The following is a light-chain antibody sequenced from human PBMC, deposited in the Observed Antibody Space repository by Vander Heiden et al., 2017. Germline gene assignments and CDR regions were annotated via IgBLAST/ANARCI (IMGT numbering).Light chain of an antibody. CDR3: HQYNSSPWT. CDR2: KAS. J-gene: IGKJ1*01. CDR1: QSISSW. Sequence: DIQMTQSASTLSASVGHRVTITCRASQSISSWLAWYQQKPGKAPKLLIQKASSLESGVPSRFSGSGSGTEFTLTITTLQPDDFATYYCHQYNSSPWTFGQGTKVEVK. V-gene: IGKV1-5*03.